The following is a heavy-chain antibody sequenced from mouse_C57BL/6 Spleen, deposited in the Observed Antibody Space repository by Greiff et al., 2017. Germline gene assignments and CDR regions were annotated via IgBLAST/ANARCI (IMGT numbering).Heavy chain of an antibody. CDR1: GFTFSSYA. CDR3: ARDGLYGSRGTYYAMDY. CDR2: ISDGGSYT. V-gene: IGHV5-4*01. D-gene: IGHD1-1*01. Sequence: DVMLVESGGGLVKPGGSLKLSCAASGFTFSSYAMSWVRQTPEKRLEWVATISDGGSYTYYPDNVKGRFTISRDNAKNNLYLQMSHLKSEDTAMYYCARDGLYGSRGTYYAMDYWGQGTSVTVSS. J-gene: IGHJ4*01.